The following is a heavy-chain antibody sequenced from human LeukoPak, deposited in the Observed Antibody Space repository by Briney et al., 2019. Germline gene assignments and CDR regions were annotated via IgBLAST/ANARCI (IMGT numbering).Heavy chain of an antibody. CDR1: GFTFSDYY. CDR2: ISSSGSTI. Sequence: PGGSLRLSCAASGFTFSDYYMSWIRQAPGKGLEWVSYISSSGSTIYYADSVKGRFTISRDNAKNTLYLQMNSLRAEDTAVYYCAREARADLYYYYYYGMDVWGQGTTVTVSS. V-gene: IGHV3-11*04. J-gene: IGHJ6*02. CDR3: AREARADLYYYYYYGMDV.